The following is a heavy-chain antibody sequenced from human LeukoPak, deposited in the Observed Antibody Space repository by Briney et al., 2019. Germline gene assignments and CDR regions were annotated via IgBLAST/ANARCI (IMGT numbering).Heavy chain of an antibody. CDR2: IWHTGST. CDR3: ARAPRQLAYYFDY. D-gene: IGHD6-6*01. J-gene: IGHJ4*02. CDR1: GASISNSNW. Sequence: PSGTLSLTCAVSGASISNSNWWSWVRQPPGRGLEWIGEIWHTGSTNYNPSLKSRVTMSVDKSKNQFSLKLSSVTAADTAVYYCARAPRQLAYYFDYWGQGTLVTVSS. V-gene: IGHV4-4*02.